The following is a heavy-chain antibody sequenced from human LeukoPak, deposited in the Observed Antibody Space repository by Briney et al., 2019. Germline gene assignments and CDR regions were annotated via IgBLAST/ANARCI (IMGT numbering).Heavy chain of an antibody. CDR2: INTDGSSI. J-gene: IGHJ4*02. Sequence: GGSLRLSCAASGFTFRNYGMSWVRQAPGKGLVWVSRINTDGSSISYADSVKGRFTISRDNAKNTLYLQMNSLRAEDTAVYYCASEGPWAMVAGTGYFDYWGQGTLVTVSS. CDR1: GFTFRNYG. CDR3: ASEGPWAMVAGTGYFDY. V-gene: IGHV3-74*01. D-gene: IGHD6-19*01.